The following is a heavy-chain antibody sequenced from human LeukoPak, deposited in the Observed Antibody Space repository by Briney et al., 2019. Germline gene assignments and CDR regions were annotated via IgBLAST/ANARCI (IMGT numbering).Heavy chain of an antibody. V-gene: IGHV3-23*01. CDR2: ISGTGGST. CDR1: GFTFSSYA. D-gene: IGHD2-2*01. CDR3: AGCISKNCDDAIDI. J-gene: IGHJ3*02. Sequence: GGSLRLSCAASGFTFSSYAMSWVRQAPGKGLEWVSVISGTGGSTYYAGSVKGRFTISRDNSKNTLYLQMNSLRAEDTAVYYCAGCISKNCDDAIDIWGHGTMVSVSS.